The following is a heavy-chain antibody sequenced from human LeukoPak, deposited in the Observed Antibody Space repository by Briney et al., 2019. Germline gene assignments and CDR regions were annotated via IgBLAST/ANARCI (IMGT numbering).Heavy chain of an antibody. V-gene: IGHV3-30*18. Sequence: GGSLRLSCAASGFTFSSYGMHWVRQAPGKGLEWVAVISYDGSNKYYADSVKGRFTISRDNSKNTLYLQMNSLRAEDTAVYYCAKVSIGYCSSTSCYTFDYWGQGTLVTVSS. CDR1: GFTFSSYG. CDR2: ISYDGSNK. D-gene: IGHD2-2*02. CDR3: AKVSIGYCSSTSCYTFDY. J-gene: IGHJ4*02.